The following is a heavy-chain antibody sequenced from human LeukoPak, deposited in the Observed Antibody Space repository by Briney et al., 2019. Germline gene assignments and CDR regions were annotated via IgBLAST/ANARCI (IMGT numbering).Heavy chain of an antibody. V-gene: IGHV3-11*04. Sequence: LSLTCAVYGGSFSGYYWSWIRQAPGKGLEWVSYISSSSSTIYYADSVKGRFTISRDNAKNSLYLQMNSLRDEDTAVYYCARDFGLLWFGELPERGDAFDIWGQGTMVTVSS. J-gene: IGHJ3*02. CDR1: GGSFSGYY. D-gene: IGHD3-10*01. CDR2: ISSSSSTI. CDR3: ARDFGLLWFGELPERGDAFDI.